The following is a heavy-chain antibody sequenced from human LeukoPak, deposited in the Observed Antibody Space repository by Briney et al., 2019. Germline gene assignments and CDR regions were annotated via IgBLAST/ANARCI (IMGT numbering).Heavy chain of an antibody. CDR1: GFTFSSYS. V-gene: IGHV3-21*01. J-gene: IGHJ4*02. D-gene: IGHD1-1*01. Sequence: GGSLRLSYAASGFTFSSYSMNWVRQAPGKGLEWVSSISSSSSYIYYADSVKGRFTISRDNAKNSLYLQMNSLRAEDTAVYYCARDSLSTGNFDYWGQGTLVTVSS. CDR2: ISSSSSYI. CDR3: ARDSLSTGNFDY.